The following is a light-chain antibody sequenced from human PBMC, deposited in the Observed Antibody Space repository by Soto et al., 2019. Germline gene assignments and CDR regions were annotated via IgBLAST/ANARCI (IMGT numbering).Light chain of an antibody. Sequence: EIVLTQSPGTLSLSPGERATLSCRASQSGSSSYLAWYQQKPGQAPRLLIYGASSRATGIPDRFSGSGSGTDFTLTISRLEPEDFAVYYCHQYGSSHTFGQGTKLEIK. V-gene: IGKV3-20*01. CDR1: QSGSSSY. CDR3: HQYGSSHT. CDR2: GAS. J-gene: IGKJ2*01.